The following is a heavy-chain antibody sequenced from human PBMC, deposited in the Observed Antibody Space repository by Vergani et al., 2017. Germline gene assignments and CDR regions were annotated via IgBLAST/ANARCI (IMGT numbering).Heavy chain of an antibody. Sequence: VQLQESGPGLVKPSETLSLTCTVSGGSISSYYWSWVRQAPGKGLEWVSAISGSGGSTYYADSVKGRFTISRDNSKNTLYLQMNSLRAEDTAVYYCARLLLWFGEPFDYWGQGTLVTVSS. CDR1: GGSISSYY. V-gene: IGHV3-23*01. CDR3: ARLLLWFGEPFDY. J-gene: IGHJ4*02. CDR2: ISGSGGST. D-gene: IGHD3-10*01.